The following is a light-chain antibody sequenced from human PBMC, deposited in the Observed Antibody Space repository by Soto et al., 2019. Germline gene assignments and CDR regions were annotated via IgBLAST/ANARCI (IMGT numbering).Light chain of an antibody. CDR3: QQYNSYPWT. J-gene: IGKJ1*01. Sequence: DIPMTQTPSTLSASVGDRVTITCRASQSISSWLAWYQQKPGKAPKLLIYKASSLESGVPSRFSGSGSGTEFTLTISSLQPDDFATYYCQQYNSYPWTFGQGTNV. CDR2: KAS. V-gene: IGKV1-5*03. CDR1: QSISSW.